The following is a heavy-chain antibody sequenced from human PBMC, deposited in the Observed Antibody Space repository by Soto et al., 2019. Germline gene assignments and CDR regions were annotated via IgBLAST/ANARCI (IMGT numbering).Heavy chain of an antibody. CDR1: GYTFTSYG. CDR2: ISAYNGNT. V-gene: IGHV1-18*04. Sequence: ASVKCSCKASGYTFTSYGISWVRQAPGQGLEWMGWISAYNGNTNYARKLQGRVTMTTDSSTSTAYMELRSLRSDDTAVYYCARGITMVRGVIPRSNWFDPWGQGTLVTVSS. CDR3: ARGITMVRGVIPRSNWFDP. J-gene: IGHJ5*02. D-gene: IGHD3-10*01.